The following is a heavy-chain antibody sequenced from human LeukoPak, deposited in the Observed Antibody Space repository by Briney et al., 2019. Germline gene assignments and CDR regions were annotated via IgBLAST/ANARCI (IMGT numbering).Heavy chain of an antibody. CDR2: INHSGST. CDR3: AGLITMVRGVLDP. J-gene: IGHJ5*02. Sequence: SETLSLTCAVYGGSFSGYYWSWIRRPPGKGLEWIGEINHSGSTNYNPSLKSRVTISVDTSKNQFSLKLSSVTAADTAVYYCAGLITMVRGVLDPWGQGTLVTVSS. CDR1: GGSFSGYY. V-gene: IGHV4-34*01. D-gene: IGHD3-10*01.